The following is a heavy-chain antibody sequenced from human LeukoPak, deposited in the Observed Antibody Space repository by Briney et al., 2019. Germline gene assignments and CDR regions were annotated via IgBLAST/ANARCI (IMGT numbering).Heavy chain of an antibody. V-gene: IGHV3-7*05. Sequence: PGGSLRLSCAASGFTFSSHWMSWVRQAPGKGLEWVANIKEDGSEKYYVDSVKGRFTISRDNAKNSLYLQMNSLRAEDTAVYYCARDSGLTTVTTYWDYWGQGTLVTVSS. CDR3: ARDSGLTTVTTYWDY. CDR1: GFTFSSHW. D-gene: IGHD4-17*01. J-gene: IGHJ4*02. CDR2: IKEDGSEK.